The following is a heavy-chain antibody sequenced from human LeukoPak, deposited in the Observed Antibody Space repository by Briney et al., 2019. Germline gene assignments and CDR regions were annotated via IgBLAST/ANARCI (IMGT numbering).Heavy chain of an antibody. J-gene: IGHJ4*02. Sequence: PSETLSLTCAVSGYSISSGYYWGWIRQPPGKGLEWIGSIYHSGSTYYNPSLKSRVTISVDTSKNQFSLKLSSVTAADTAVYYCARVVGSSSPTYFDYWGQGTLVTVPS. CDR1: GYSISSGYY. D-gene: IGHD6-13*01. CDR3: ARVVGSSSPTYFDY. CDR2: IYHSGST. V-gene: IGHV4-38-2*01.